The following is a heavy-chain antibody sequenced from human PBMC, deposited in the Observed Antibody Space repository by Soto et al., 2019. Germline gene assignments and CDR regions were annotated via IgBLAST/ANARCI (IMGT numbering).Heavy chain of an antibody. D-gene: IGHD4-4*01. CDR3: ARDRYSNYDNRYYGMDV. CDR1: GFTVSSNY. V-gene: IGHV3-53*02. CDR2: IYSGGST. J-gene: IGHJ6*02. Sequence: EVQLVETGGGLIQPGGSLRLSCAASGFTVSSNYMSWVRQAPGKGLEWVSVIYSGGSTYYADSVKGRFTISRDNSKNTLYLQMNSLRAEDTAVYYCARDRYSNYDNRYYGMDVWGQGTTVTVSS.